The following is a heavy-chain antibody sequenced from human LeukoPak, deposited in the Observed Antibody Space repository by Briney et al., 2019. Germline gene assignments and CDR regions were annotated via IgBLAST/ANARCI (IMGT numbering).Heavy chain of an antibody. J-gene: IGHJ4*02. CDR3: ARVEEMATTQYFDY. D-gene: IGHD5-24*01. Sequence: SETLSLTCTVSGGSISSSSYYWGWIRQPPGKGLEWVGSIYYSGSTYYNPSLKSRVTISVDTSKNQFSLKLSSVTAADTAVYYCARVEEMATTQYFDYWGQGTLVTVSS. CDR1: GGSISSSSYY. CDR2: IYYSGST. V-gene: IGHV4-39*01.